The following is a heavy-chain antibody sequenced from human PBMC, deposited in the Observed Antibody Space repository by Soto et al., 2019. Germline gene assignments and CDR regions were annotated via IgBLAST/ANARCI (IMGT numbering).Heavy chain of an antibody. CDR1: GGSISSYY. CDR2: IYYSGST. V-gene: IGHV4-59*01. CDR3: ATGIAVAGTGKPDYYYYYGMDV. Sequence: SETLSLTCTVSGGSISSYYWSWIRQPPGKGLEWIGYIYYSGSTNYNPSLKSRVTISVDTSKNQFSLKLSSVTAADTAVYYCATGIAVAGTGKPDYYYYYGMDVWGQGTTVTVSS. J-gene: IGHJ6*02. D-gene: IGHD6-19*01.